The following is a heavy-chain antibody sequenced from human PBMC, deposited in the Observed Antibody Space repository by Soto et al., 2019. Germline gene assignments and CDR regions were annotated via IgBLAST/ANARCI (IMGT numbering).Heavy chain of an antibody. Sequence: QVQLVPSGAEVKKPGSSVMVSCKASGVTFSSYAIRWVRQASGPGLEWMGASMPMFGTANYAQKFQGRVTITADETTSTVYMELSSLRSEDTAVYYCARYGSDDGSCYYQGYFDFWGQGSLVTVSS. D-gene: IGHD3-22*01. J-gene: IGHJ4*02. CDR3: ARYGSDDGSCYYQGYFDF. CDR1: GVTFSSYA. V-gene: IGHV1-69*01. CDR2: SMPMFGTA.